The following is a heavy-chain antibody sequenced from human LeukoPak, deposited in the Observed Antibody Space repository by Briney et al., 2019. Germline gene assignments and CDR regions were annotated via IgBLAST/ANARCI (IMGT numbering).Heavy chain of an antibody. CDR3: ARDATYSSGWYPFHEAKKTYFAY. CDR2: IIPIFGTA. D-gene: IGHD6-19*01. V-gene: IGHV1-69*05. J-gene: IGHJ4*02. CDR1: GGTFSSYA. Sequence: SVKVSCKASGGTFSSYAISWVRQAPGQGLEWMGRIIPIFGTANYAQKFQGRVTITTDESTSTAYMELSSLRSEETAVYYCARDATYSSGWYPFHEAKKTYFAYWGQGTLVTVSS.